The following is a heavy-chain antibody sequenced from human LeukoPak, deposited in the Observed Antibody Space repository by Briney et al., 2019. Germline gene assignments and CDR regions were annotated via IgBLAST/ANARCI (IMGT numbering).Heavy chain of an antibody. Sequence: GGSLRLSCVASGILVSSNYMSWVRQAPGKGLEWGSFIDSTGSTYYADPVKGRFTISRDNSRNTLYLQMNSLRVEDTAVYYCAKGLWGAYYYGMDVWGQGTTVTVSS. D-gene: IGHD3-16*01. CDR1: GILVSSNY. CDR2: IDSTGST. J-gene: IGHJ6*02. CDR3: AKGLWGAYYYGMDV. V-gene: IGHV3-66*01.